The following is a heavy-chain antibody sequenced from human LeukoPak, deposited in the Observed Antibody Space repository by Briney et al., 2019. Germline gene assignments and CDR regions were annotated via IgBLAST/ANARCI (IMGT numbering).Heavy chain of an antibody. V-gene: IGHV3-7*03. CDR3: AKRSGGYSYYDY. CDR1: EFTFSNYW. CDR2: IQKDGSQK. J-gene: IGHJ4*02. Sequence: PGGSLRLSCAASEFTFSNYWMSWVRQAPGKGLEWVASIQKDGSQKYYLESVKGRFTISRDNSKNMLYLQMNSLRAEDTAVYYCAKRSGGYSYYDYWGQGTLVTVSS. D-gene: IGHD5-18*01.